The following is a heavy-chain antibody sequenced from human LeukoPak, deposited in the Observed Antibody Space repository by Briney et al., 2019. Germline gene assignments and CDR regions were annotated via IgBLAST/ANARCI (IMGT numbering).Heavy chain of an antibody. D-gene: IGHD1-1*01. CDR3: PRVQPDNNDEYNWFDP. V-gene: IGHV3-23*01. CDR1: GFTFNSYA. J-gene: IGHJ5*02. Sequence: GGSLRLSCAASGFTFNSYAMTWVRQGAGRGLEWVSTISGTSGTTNYADSVEGRFSISRDDSKNTLYLQMTSLRVEDTAVYFCPRVQPDNNDEYNWFDPWGQGTQVTVSS. CDR2: ISGTSGTT.